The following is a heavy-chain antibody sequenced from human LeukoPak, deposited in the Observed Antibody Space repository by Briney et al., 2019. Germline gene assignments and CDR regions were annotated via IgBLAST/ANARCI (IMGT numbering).Heavy chain of an antibody. V-gene: IGHV4-59*01. Sequence: SETLSLTCAVYGGSISSYYWSWIRQPPGKGLEWIGHIYYSGSTNYNPSLKSRVTISVDTSKNQFSLKLSSVTAADTAVYYCARAPSGYYYWYVDLWGRGTLVTVSS. CDR1: GGSISSYY. CDR2: IYYSGST. CDR3: ARAPSGYYYWYVDL. D-gene: IGHD3-22*01. J-gene: IGHJ2*01.